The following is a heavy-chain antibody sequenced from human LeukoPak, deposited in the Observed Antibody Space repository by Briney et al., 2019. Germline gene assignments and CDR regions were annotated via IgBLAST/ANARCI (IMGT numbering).Heavy chain of an antibody. CDR2: INSDGSST. J-gene: IGHJ4*02. V-gene: IGHV3-74*01. Sequence: PGGSLRLSCAASGFTFSSYWMHWVRQAPEKGLVWVSRINSDGSSTDYADSVKGRFTISRDNAKNTLYLQMNSLRVEGTAVYYCARRINTALVDYWGQGTLVTVSS. D-gene: IGHD5-18*01. CDR3: ARRINTALVDY. CDR1: GFTFSSYW.